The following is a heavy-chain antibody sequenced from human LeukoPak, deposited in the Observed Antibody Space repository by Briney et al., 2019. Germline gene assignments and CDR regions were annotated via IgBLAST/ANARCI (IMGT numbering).Heavy chain of an antibody. CDR2: IYHSGST. CDR3: ASSWFGYFDY. CDR1: GGSISSGGYS. J-gene: IGHJ4*02. V-gene: IGHV4-30-2*01. D-gene: IGHD3-10*01. Sequence: SETLSLTCAVSGGSISSGGYSWSWIRQPPGKGLEWIGYIYHSGSTYYNPSLKSRVTISIDTSKNQFSLKLNSVTAADTAVYYCASSWFGYFDYWGQGGLVTVSS.